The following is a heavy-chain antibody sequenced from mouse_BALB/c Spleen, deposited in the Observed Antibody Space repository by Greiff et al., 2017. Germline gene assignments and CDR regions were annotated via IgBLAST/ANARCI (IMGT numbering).Heavy chain of an antibody. CDR1: GFTFSSYY. D-gene: IGHD1-1*01. CDR3: ARHSSSYYFDY. Sequence: EVKVVESGGGLVKLGGSLKLSCAASGFTFSSYYMSWVRQTPEKRLELVAAINSNGGSTYYPDTVKGRFTISRDNAKNTLYLQMSSLKSEDTALYYCARHSSSYYFDYWGQGTTLTVSS. CDR2: INSNGGST. V-gene: IGHV5-6-2*01. J-gene: IGHJ2*01.